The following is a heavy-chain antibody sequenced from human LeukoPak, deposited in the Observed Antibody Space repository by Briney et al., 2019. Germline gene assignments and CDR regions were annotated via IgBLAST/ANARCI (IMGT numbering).Heavy chain of an antibody. D-gene: IGHD3-3*01. CDR3: ARDRTPTGYDFWSGYYLGYFDY. V-gene: IGHV4-34*01. CDR2: INHSGST. CDR1: GGSFSGYY. J-gene: IGHJ4*02. Sequence: SETLSLTCAVYGGSFSGYYWSWIRQPPGKGLEWIGEINHSGSTNYNPSLKSRVTISVDTSKNQFSLKLSSVTAADTAVYYCARDRTPTGYDFWSGYYLGYFDYWGQGTLVTVSS.